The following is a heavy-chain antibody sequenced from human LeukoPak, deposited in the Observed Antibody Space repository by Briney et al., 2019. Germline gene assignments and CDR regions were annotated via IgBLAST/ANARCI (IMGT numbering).Heavy chain of an antibody. V-gene: IGHV3-21*01. CDR1: GFTFSSYS. J-gene: IGHJ4*02. CDR2: ISSSSSYI. Sequence: PGGSLRLSCAASGFTFSSYSMNWVRQAPGKGLEWVSSISSSSSYIYYADSVKGRFTISRDNAKNSLYLQMNSLRAEDTAVYYCARGYISSGRGYFDYWGQGTLVTVSS. D-gene: IGHD6-19*01. CDR3: ARGYISSGRGYFDY.